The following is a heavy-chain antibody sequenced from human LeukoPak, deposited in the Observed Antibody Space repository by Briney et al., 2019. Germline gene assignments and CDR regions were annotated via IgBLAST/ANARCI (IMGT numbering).Heavy chain of an antibody. CDR2: IDYSGRP. CDR3: ARSEINDYMKF. Sequence: SETLSLTCIVSGYSIRNGFRWGWIRLSPGKGLEWIGSIDYSGRPSYNPSLKIRVSISVDTSKNLFSLNLASVTAADTAIYLCARSEINDYMKFWGQGLQVIVSS. J-gene: IGHJ4*02. CDR1: GYSIRNGFR. V-gene: IGHV4-38-2*02. D-gene: IGHD4/OR15-4a*01.